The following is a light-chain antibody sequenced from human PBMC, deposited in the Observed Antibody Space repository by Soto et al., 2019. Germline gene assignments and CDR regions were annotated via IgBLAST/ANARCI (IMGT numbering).Light chain of an antibody. CDR2: DVS. CDR3: SSYTTSNTRQIV. Sequence: QSVLTQPASVSGSPGQSITISCTGTSSDGGGYNYVSWYQYHPGKAPKLIIYDVSNRPSGVSNRFSGSKSGNTASLTISGLQPEDEADYYCSSYTTSNTRQIVFGTGTKVTV. V-gene: IGLV2-14*03. J-gene: IGLJ1*01. CDR1: SSDGGGYNY.